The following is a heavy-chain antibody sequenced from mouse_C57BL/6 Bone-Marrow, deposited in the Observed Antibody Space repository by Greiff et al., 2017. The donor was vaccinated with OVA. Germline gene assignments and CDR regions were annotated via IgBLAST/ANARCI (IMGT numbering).Heavy chain of an antibody. CDR3: ARDDYYGSGAY. V-gene: IGHV1-64*01. Sequence: QVQLQQSGAELVKPGASVKLSCKASGYTFTSYWMHWVKQRPGQGLEWIGMIHPNSGSTNYNEKFKSKATLTVDKSSSTAYMQLSSLTSEDSAVYYCARDDYYGSGAYWGQGTLVTVSA. D-gene: IGHD1-1*01. J-gene: IGHJ3*01. CDR1: GYTFTSYW. CDR2: IHPNSGST.